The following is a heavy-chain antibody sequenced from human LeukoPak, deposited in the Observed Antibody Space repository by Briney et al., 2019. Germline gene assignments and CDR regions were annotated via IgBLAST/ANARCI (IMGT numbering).Heavy chain of an antibody. Sequence: GGSLRLSCAASGFTFSSYAMHWVRQAPGKGLEWVAVISYDGSNKYYADSVKGRFTISRDNSKNSLYLQMNSLRAEDTALYYCAKDMSGYSGSYYDYWGQGTLVTVSS. V-gene: IGHV3-30-3*01. D-gene: IGHD1-26*01. CDR2: ISYDGSNK. CDR1: GFTFSSYA. CDR3: AKDMSGYSGSYYDY. J-gene: IGHJ4*02.